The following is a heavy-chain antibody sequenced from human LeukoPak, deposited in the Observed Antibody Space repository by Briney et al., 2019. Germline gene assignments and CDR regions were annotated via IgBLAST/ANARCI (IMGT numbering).Heavy chain of an antibody. V-gene: IGHV3-74*01. CDR1: GFTFSIYW. Sequence: GTLRLSCAASGFTFSIYWVHWVRQAPGKGLVWVSSINSDGSSTSYTDSVKGRFTISRDNAKNTLYLQMNTLRAEDTAVYYCASLDYWGQGTPVTVSS. CDR2: INSDGSST. CDR3: ASLDY. J-gene: IGHJ4*02.